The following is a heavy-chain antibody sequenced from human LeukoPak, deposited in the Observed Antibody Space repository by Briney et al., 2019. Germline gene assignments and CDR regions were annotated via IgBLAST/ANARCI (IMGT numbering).Heavy chain of an antibody. V-gene: IGHV1-69*13. CDR1: GGTFSSYA. J-gene: IGHJ6*02. CDR2: IIPIFGTA. CDR3: ARALIYRIVGAMHGMDV. D-gene: IGHD1-26*01. Sequence: ASVKVSCKASGGTFSSYAISWVRQAPGQGLEWMGGIIPIFGTANYAQKFQGRVTITADESTSTAYMELSSLRSEDTAVCYCARALIYRIVGAMHGMDVWGQGTTVTVSS.